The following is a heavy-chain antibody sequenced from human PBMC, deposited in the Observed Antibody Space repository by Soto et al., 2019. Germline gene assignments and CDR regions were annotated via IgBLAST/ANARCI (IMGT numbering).Heavy chain of an antibody. CDR3: NTGRCTNGVCDDY. Sequence: GSLRLSCAVSGFPFSDAYMTWVRQAPGKGLEWLGRIRTKTDGGTADYAAHVKDRFIVSRDDSKETLYLQMNSLRAEDTAVYFCNTGRCTNGVCDDYWGHGTLATVSS. V-gene: IGHV3-15*01. CDR1: GFPFSDAY. J-gene: IGHJ4*01. D-gene: IGHD2-8*01. CDR2: IRTKTDGGTA.